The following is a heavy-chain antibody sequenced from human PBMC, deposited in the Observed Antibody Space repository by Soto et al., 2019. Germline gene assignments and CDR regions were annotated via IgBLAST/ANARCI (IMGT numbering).Heavy chain of an antibody. J-gene: IGHJ6*02. CDR2: INHSGST. Sequence: SETLSLTCAVYCGSFSGYYWSWIRQPPGKGLEWIGEINHSGSTNYNPSLKSRVTISVDTSKNQFSLKLSSVTAADTAVYYCARGSRQLVRYYYYYYGMDVWGQGTTVTVSS. CDR1: CGSFSGYY. V-gene: IGHV4-34*01. CDR3: ARGSRQLVRYYYYYYGMDV. D-gene: IGHD6-6*01.